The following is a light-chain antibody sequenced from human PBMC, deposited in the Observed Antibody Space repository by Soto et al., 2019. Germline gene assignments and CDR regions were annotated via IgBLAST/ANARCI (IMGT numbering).Light chain of an antibody. CDR2: GAS. CDR3: QQYGSSL. CDR1: QSVSSSY. J-gene: IGKJ3*01. Sequence: EIGLTQSPGTLSLSPGERATLSCRASQSVSSSYLAWYQQKPGQAPRLLIYGASSRATGIPDRFSGSGSGTDFTLTISRLEPEDFAVYYCQQYGSSLFDPGTKVDIK. V-gene: IGKV3-20*01.